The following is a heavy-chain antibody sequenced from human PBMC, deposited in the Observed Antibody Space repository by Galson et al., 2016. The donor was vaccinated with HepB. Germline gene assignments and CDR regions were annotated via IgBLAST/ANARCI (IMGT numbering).Heavy chain of an antibody. Sequence: SVKVSCKASGYEFGTYGFSWIRQGPGQGLEWLGWISPYIGDTNYAQKLQGRITLTADISATTAYLELKSLTPDDTGIYYCARDHTTSSLDVWGQGTRVTVTS. CDR3: ARDHTTSSLDV. J-gene: IGHJ4*02. CDR2: ISPYIGDT. CDR1: GYEFGTYG. V-gene: IGHV1-18*01. D-gene: IGHD6-6*01.